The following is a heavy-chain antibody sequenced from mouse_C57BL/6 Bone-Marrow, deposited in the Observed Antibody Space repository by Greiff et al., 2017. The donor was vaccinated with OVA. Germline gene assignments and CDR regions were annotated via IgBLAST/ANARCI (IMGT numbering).Heavy chain of an antibody. CDR1: GFTFSDAW. V-gene: IGHV6-6*01. Sequence: EVKLVESGGGLVQPGGSMKLSCAASGFTFSDAWMDWVRQSPEKGLEWVAEIRNKANIHATYYAESVKGRFTISRDDSKSSVYLQMNSLRAEDTGIYYCTFSAPFDYWGQGTTLTVSS. J-gene: IGHJ2*01. CDR3: TFSAPFDY. CDR2: IRNKANIHAT.